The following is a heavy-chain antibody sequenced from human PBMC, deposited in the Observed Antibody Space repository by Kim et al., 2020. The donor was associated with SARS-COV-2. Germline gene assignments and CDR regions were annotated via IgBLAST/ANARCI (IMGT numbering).Heavy chain of an antibody. J-gene: IGHJ5*01. Sequence: KPSLESRVTISRDTSRNQFSLGLTSVTAADTAVYYCARAEGRASWHQFDCWGQGILVAVSS. CDR3: ARAEGRASWHQFDC. V-gene: IGHV4-59*01.